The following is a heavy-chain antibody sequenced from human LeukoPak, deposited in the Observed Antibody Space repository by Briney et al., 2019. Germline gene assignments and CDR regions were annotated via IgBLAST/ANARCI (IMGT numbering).Heavy chain of an antibody. CDR2: ISGSGGST. CDR3: AKEGDSGWALKNFDY. Sequence: PGGSLRLSCAASGFTFSSYAMSWVRQAPGKGLEWVSTISGSGGSTYCADSVKGRFTISRDNSRNTLYMQMNSLRAENTAVYYCAKEGDSGWALKNFDYWGQGTLVTVSS. V-gene: IGHV3-23*01. J-gene: IGHJ4*02. D-gene: IGHD6-19*01. CDR1: GFTFSSYA.